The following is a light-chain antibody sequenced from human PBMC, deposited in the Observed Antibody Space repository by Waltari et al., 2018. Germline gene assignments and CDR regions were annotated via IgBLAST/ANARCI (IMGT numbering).Light chain of an antibody. Sequence: DIVMTQSPATLSVYPGERATLSCRASQSVSNNLAWFQHKPGQAPRLLIYGASTRAAGIPARFSGSGSGADFTLTISSLQSEDFALYYCQQYNSWPLTFGGGTKVEIK. V-gene: IGKV3-15*01. J-gene: IGKJ4*01. CDR1: QSVSNN. CDR2: GAS. CDR3: QQYNSWPLT.